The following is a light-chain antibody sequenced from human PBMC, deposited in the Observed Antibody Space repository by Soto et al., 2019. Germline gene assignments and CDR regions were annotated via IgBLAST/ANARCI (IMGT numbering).Light chain of an antibody. J-gene: IGKJ4*01. Sequence: DIVVTQSPATLSVSPGERATLSCRARQSVSRALAWYQQKPGQAPRLLIYDASTRATGIPARFSGNGSGTEFTLTISSLQSEDFAIYYCQQYSHWPPLTFGGGTKVEIK. CDR2: DAS. CDR1: QSVSRA. V-gene: IGKV3-15*01. CDR3: QQYSHWPPLT.